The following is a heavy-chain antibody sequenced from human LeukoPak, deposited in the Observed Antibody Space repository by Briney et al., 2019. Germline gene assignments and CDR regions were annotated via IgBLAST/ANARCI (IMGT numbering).Heavy chain of an antibody. CDR2: IIPILGIA. Sequence: SVKVSCKASGYTFTSYGISWVRQAPGQGLEWMGRIIPILGIANYAQKFQGRVTITADKSTSTAYMELSSLRSEDTAVYYCARGVCSGGSCPGDYWGQGTLVTVSS. D-gene: IGHD2-15*01. CDR3: ARGVCSGGSCPGDY. J-gene: IGHJ4*02. CDR1: GYTFTSYG. V-gene: IGHV1-69*04.